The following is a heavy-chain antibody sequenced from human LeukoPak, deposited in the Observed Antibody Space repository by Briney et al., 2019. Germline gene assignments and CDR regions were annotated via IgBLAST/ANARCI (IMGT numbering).Heavy chain of an antibody. CDR1: GFTFSSYA. CDR2: ISYDGSNK. Sequence: GGSLRLSCAASGFTFSSYAMHWVRQAPGKGLEWVAVISYDGSNKYYADSVKGRFTISRDNSKNTLYLQMNSLRAEDTAVYYCAREAPPPYYYDSCGYFFDYWGQGTLVTVSS. CDR3: AREAPPPYYYDSCGYFFDY. J-gene: IGHJ4*02. D-gene: IGHD3-22*01. V-gene: IGHV3-30-3*01.